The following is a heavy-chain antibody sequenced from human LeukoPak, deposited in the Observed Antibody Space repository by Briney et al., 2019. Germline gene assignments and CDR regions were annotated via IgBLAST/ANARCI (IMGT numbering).Heavy chain of an antibody. CDR2: IKSKTDGGTT. J-gene: IGHJ4*02. D-gene: IGHD5-18*01. CDR1: GFTFRNAS. CDR3: AHRDTTMVRVDY. V-gene: IGHV3-15*01. Sequence: PGGSLRLSCAASGFTFRNASMSWVRQAPGKGLEWVGRIKSKTDGGTTDYAAPVEGRFTISRDDSKNTLYLQMNSLTTEDTAVYFCAHRDTTMVRVDYWGQGTLVTGSS.